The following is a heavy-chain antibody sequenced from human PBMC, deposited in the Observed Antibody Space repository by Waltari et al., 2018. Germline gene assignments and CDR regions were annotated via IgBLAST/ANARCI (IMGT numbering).Heavy chain of an antibody. J-gene: IGHJ6*03. CDR1: SGSLTGYN. Sequence: QVHLQQWGAGLLKPSETLSLTCGVYSGSLTGYNWNWIRQAPGKGLAWIGDINHSGNTDYNPSLESRVTISADTSKNQFSLHLTSVTAADTAVYYCARGHPFTIVSPRYYYYYYMDVWDKGTAVTVSS. CDR2: INHSGNT. CDR3: ARGHPFTIVSPRYYYYYYMDV. D-gene: IGHD3-9*01. V-gene: IGHV4-34*01.